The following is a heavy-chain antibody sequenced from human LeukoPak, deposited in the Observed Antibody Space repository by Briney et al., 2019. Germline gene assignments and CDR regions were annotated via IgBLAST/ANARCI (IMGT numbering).Heavy chain of an antibody. CDR1: GGSFSGYY. J-gene: IGHJ5*01. D-gene: IGHD3-16*01. V-gene: IGHV4-34*01. CDR2: INHSGST. Sequence: SETLSLTCAVYGGSFSGYYWSWIRQPPGKGLEWIGEINHSGSTNYNPSLKSRVTISVDTSKNQFSLKLSSVTAADTAVYYCARGGGPNWFDCWGQGTLVTVSS. CDR3: ARGGGPNWFDC.